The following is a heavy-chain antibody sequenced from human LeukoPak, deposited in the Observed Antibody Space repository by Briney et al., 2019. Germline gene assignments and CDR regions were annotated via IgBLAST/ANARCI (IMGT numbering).Heavy chain of an antibody. D-gene: IGHD3-9*01. Sequence: GGSLRLSCAASGFTFSNYEMNWVRQAPGQGLEWVSYISSSGSTIYYADSVKGRFTISRDNAKNSLYLQMTSLRAEDTAVFYCARTKRDILTGYYALDYWGQGTLVTVSS. J-gene: IGHJ4*02. CDR1: GFTFSNYE. CDR2: ISSSGSTI. CDR3: ARTKRDILTGYYALDY. V-gene: IGHV3-48*03.